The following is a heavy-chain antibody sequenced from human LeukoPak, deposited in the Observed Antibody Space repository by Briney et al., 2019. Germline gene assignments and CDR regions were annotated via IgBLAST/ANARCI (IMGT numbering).Heavy chain of an antibody. Sequence: GGSLRLSCAASGFTFSSYWMSWVRQAPGKGLEWVSRISSDGSSTNYADSVKGRFAISRDSAKNTLFLQINSLRAEDTAVYFCAAAGRGSLDYWGQGTLVTASS. J-gene: IGHJ4*02. CDR3: AAAGRGSLDY. CDR2: ISSDGSST. D-gene: IGHD3-16*01. V-gene: IGHV3-74*01. CDR1: GFTFSSYW.